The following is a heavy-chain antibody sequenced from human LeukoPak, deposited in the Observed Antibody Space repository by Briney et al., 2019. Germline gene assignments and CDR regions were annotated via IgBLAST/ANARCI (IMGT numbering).Heavy chain of an antibody. V-gene: IGHV3-23*01. D-gene: IGHD2-15*01. J-gene: IGHJ3*02. CDR2: ISGSGGST. Sequence: QSGGSLRLSCAASGFTFSGYAMSWVRQAPGKGLEWVSAISGSGGSTYYADSVKGRFTISRDNSKNTLYLHMNSLRAEDTAVYYCAKDAAKDCSGGSCYLDAFDIWGQGTMVTVSS. CDR1: GFTFSGYA. CDR3: AKDAAKDCSGGSCYLDAFDI.